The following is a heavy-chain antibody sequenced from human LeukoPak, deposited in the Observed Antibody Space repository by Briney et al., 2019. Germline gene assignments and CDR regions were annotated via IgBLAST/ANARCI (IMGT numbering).Heavy chain of an antibody. V-gene: IGHV1-58*01. CDR1: GFTFTSSA. D-gene: IGHD3-9*01. Sequence: SVKVSGKASGFTFTSSAVQWVRQARGQRLEWIGWIVVGSGNTNYAQKFQERVTITRNMSTSTAYMELSGLRSEDTAVYYCAAAPQYDILSFDLWGRGTLVTVSS. J-gene: IGHJ2*01. CDR2: IVVGSGNT. CDR3: AAAPQYDILSFDL.